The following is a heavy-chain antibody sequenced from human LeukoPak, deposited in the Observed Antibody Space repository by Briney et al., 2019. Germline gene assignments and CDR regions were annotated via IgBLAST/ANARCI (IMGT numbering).Heavy chain of an antibody. D-gene: IGHD3-22*01. Sequence: PSETLSLTCAVYGGSFSGYYWSWIRQPPGKGLEWIGEINHSGSTNYNPSLKSRVTISVDTSKNQFSLKLSSVTAADTAVYYCARWGYDSSGDYWGQGTLVTVSS. CDR1: GGSFSGYY. V-gene: IGHV4-34*01. CDR3: ARWGYDSSGDY. CDR2: INHSGST. J-gene: IGHJ4*02.